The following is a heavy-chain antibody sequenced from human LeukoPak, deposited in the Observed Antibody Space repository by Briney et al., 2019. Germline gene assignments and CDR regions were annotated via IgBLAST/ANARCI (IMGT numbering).Heavy chain of an antibody. D-gene: IGHD3-9*01. J-gene: IGHJ2*01. CDR3: ARSDWASWYFDL. Sequence: GGSLRLSCAASGFTVSSNYMSWVRQAPGKGLEWVSVIYSGGSTYYADSVKGRFTISRDNSKNTLYLQMNTLRAEDTAVYHCARSDWASWYFDLWGRGTLVTVSS. CDR1: GFTVSSNY. CDR2: IYSGGST. V-gene: IGHV3-66*01.